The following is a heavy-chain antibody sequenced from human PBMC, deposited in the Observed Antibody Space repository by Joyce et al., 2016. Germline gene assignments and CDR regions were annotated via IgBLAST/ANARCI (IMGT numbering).Heavy chain of an antibody. CDR1: GGSFTYGF. D-gene: IGHD1-7*01. CDR2: ITREKTI. J-gene: IGHJ3*01. V-gene: IGHV4-34*02. CDR3: ARGGSGTTWRNDALDV. Sequence: QVQLQQWGAGLVKPSETLSLTCAVDGGSFTYGFWSWIRQPPGKRPECVGEITREKTINYNPSLEGRVTISVDTANNHFSLRLDSVTAADTAVYYCARGGSGTTWRNDALDVWGQGTLVIVSS.